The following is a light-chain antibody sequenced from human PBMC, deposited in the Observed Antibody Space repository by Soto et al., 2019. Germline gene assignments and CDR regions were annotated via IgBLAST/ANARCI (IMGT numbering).Light chain of an antibody. Sequence: QSVLTQPASVSGSPGQSIAISCIGTSSDVGAYNYVSWYQQHPGKAPILVIYDVNNRPSGVSNRFSGSKSGNTASLTISGLQAEDEADYYCGSYTTSGSVVFGGGTQLTVL. CDR2: DVN. CDR1: SSDVGAYNY. V-gene: IGLV2-14*03. J-gene: IGLJ2*01. CDR3: GSYTTSGSVV.